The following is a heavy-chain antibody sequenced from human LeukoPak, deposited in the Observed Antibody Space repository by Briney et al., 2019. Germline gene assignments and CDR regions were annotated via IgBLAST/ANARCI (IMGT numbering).Heavy chain of an antibody. J-gene: IGHJ6*03. Sequence: ASVKVSCKASGYTFTSCDINWVRQATGQGLAWMGWMNPNSGNTGYAQKFQGRVTMTRNTSISTAYMELSSLRSEDTAVYYCARAPVVPAASGHYYYYMDVWGKGTTVTVSS. CDR1: GYTFTSCD. CDR3: ARAPVVPAASGHYYYYMDV. V-gene: IGHV1-8*01. CDR2: MNPNSGNT. D-gene: IGHD2-2*01.